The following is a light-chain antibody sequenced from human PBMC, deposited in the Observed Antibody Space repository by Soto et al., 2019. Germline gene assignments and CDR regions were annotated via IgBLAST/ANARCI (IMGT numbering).Light chain of an antibody. Sequence: QSALPQPASVSGSPGQSITISCTGTSSDVGGYNYVSWYQQHPGKAPKLMIYEVSNRPSGVSNRFSGSKSGNTASLTISGLQAEDEADYYCSSYTSSSTLVFGGGTK. CDR3: SSYTSSSTLV. J-gene: IGLJ2*01. CDR2: EVS. V-gene: IGLV2-14*01. CDR1: SSDVGGYNY.